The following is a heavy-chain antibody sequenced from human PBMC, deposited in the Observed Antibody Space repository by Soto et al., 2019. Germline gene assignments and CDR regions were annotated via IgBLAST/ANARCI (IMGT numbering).Heavy chain of an antibody. J-gene: IGHJ6*02. Sequence: SVKVSCKASGGTFSSYAISWVRQAPGQGLEWMGGIIPIFGTANYAQKFQGRVTITADESTSTAYMELSSLRSEDTAVYYCAKRLTTVTTHYYYYGMDVWGQGTTVTGSS. CDR3: AKRLTTVTTHYYYYGMDV. CDR1: GGTFSSYA. CDR2: IIPIFGTA. V-gene: IGHV1-69*13. D-gene: IGHD4-17*01.